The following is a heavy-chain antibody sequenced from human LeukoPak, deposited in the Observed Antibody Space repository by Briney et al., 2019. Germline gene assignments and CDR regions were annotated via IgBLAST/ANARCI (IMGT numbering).Heavy chain of an antibody. CDR1: GLTFDKHW. J-gene: IGHJ4*02. CDR2: VRQYGGDK. V-gene: IGHV3-7*01. Sequence: PGGSLRLPCRASGLTFDKHWLSWLRQAPGKGREWAAGVRQYGGDKYYVDSVKGRFTISRDNVENSLYLQMNSLTSEDTAVYYCARVELDNSRSYERDFDYWGQGTLVTVSS. D-gene: IGHD3-10*01. CDR3: ARVELDNSRSYERDFDY.